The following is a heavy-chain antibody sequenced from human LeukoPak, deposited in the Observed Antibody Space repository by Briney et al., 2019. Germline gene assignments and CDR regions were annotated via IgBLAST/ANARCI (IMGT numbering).Heavy chain of an antibody. D-gene: IGHD1-26*01. J-gene: IGHJ4*02. CDR3: ARDREWELPYYFDY. CDR1: GYTFTGYY. CDR2: INPNSGGT. V-gene: IGHV1-2*02. Sequence: ASVKVSCKASGYTFTGYYMHWVRQAPGQGLEWMGWINPNSGGTNYAQKFQGRFTMTRDTSISTAYMELSRLRSDDTAVYYCARDREWELPYYFDYWGQGTLVTVSS.